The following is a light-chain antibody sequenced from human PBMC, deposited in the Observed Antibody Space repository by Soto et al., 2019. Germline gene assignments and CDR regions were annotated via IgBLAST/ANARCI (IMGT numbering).Light chain of an antibody. CDR3: QQTSSTPT. CDR1: QSIRSY. Sequence: IQMTQSPSSLSASVGDRVTITCRASQSIRSYLNWYQQKPGKAPKLLIYAASSLQTGVSSRFSGSGSGTDFTLTISNLQPEDFATYYCQQTSSTPTFGGGTKVDIK. V-gene: IGKV1-39*01. CDR2: AAS. J-gene: IGKJ4*01.